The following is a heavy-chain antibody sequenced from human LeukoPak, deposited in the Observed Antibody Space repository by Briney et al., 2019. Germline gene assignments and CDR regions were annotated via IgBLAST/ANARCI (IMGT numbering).Heavy chain of an antibody. D-gene: IGHD2-15*01. Sequence: ASVKVSCKASGYTFTSYYMHWVRQAPRQGLEWMGIINPSGGSTSYAQKFQGRVTMTRDTSTSTVYMELSSLRSEDTAVYYCARDGHIARRGSCYSLNYWGQGTRVTVSS. CDR1: GYTFTSYY. CDR2: INPSGGST. J-gene: IGHJ4*02. V-gene: IGHV1-46*01. CDR3: ARDGHIARRGSCYSLNY.